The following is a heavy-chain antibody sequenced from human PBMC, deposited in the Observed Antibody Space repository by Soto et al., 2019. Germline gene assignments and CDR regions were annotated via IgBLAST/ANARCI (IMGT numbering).Heavy chain of an antibody. CDR2: IYYSGST. V-gene: IGHV4-59*08. J-gene: IGHJ6*03. CDR3: ARHGVFPHQGPGYSSSWPYYYYMDV. CDR1: GGSISSYY. Sequence: SETLSLTCTVSGGSISSYYWSWIRQPPGKGLEWIGYIYYSGSTNYNPSLKSRVTISVDTSKNQFSLKLSSVTAADTAVYYCARHGVFPHQGPGYSSSWPYYYYMDVWGKGTTVTVSS. D-gene: IGHD6-13*01.